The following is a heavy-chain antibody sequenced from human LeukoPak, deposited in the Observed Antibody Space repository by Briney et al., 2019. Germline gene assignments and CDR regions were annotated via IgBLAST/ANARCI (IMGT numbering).Heavy chain of an antibody. CDR3: ARVATYYYDSSGSNDAFDI. V-gene: IGHV1-69*05. D-gene: IGHD3-22*01. J-gene: IGHJ3*02. CDR1: GGTFSSYA. CDR2: IIPIFGTA. Sequence: SVKVSCKASGGTFSSYAISWVRQAPGQGLEWMGGIIPIFGTANYAQKFQGRVTITTDESTSTAYMELSSLRSEDTAVYYCARVATYYYDSSGSNDAFDIWGQGTMVTVST.